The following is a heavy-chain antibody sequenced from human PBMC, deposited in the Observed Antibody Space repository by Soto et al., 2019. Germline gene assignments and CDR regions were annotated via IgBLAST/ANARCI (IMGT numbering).Heavy chain of an antibody. CDR1: GGSISSGGYY. Sequence: SETLSLTCTVSGGSISSGGYYWSWIRQHPGKGLEWIGYIYYSGSTYYNPSLKSRVTISVDTSKNQFSLKLSSVTAADTAVYYCERGDAPTHFDYWGQGTLVTVYS. CDR3: ERGDAPTHFDY. J-gene: IGHJ4*02. V-gene: IGHV4-31*03. CDR2: IYYSGST.